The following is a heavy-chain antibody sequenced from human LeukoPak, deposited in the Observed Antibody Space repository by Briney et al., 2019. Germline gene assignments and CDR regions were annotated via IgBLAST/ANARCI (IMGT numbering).Heavy chain of an antibody. J-gene: IGHJ5*02. Sequence: ASVKVSCKASGYTFTSYGISWVRQAPGQGLEWMGWISAYNGNTNYAQKLQGRVTMTTDTSTSTAYMELSSLRSEDTAVYYCAIDVGSGSYDWFDPWGQGTLVTVSS. CDR2: ISAYNGNT. CDR3: AIDVGSGSYDWFDP. D-gene: IGHD3-10*01. V-gene: IGHV1-18*01. CDR1: GYTFTSYG.